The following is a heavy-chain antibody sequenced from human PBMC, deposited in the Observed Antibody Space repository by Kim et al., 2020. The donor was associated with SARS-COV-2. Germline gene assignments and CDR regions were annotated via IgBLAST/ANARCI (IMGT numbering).Heavy chain of an antibody. V-gene: IGHV3-53*04. D-gene: IGHD3-22*01. Sequence: GGSLRLSCAASGFTVSSNYMSWVRQAPGKGLEWVSVIYSGGSTYYADSVKGRFTISRHNSKNTLYLQMNSLRAEDTAVYYCARSQYDSSGYYYFDYWGQGTLVTVSS. CDR2: IYSGGST. CDR3: ARSQYDSSGYYYFDY. J-gene: IGHJ4*02. CDR1: GFTVSSNY.